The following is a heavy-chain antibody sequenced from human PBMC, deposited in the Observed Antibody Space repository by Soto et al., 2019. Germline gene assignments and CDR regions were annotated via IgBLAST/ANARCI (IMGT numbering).Heavy chain of an antibody. Sequence: SETLSLTCGVSDSSINSNYYWLWIRQPPGKGLEWIGAIHHSGTTYYTPSLKSRVTISMDMSKNHFSLRLTSVTAADTAKYYCARGLYGGKFDYWGQGTPVTVSS. V-gene: IGHV4-38-2*01. CDR2: IHHSGTT. D-gene: IGHD4-17*01. CDR3: ARGLYGGKFDY. CDR1: DSSINSNYY. J-gene: IGHJ4*02.